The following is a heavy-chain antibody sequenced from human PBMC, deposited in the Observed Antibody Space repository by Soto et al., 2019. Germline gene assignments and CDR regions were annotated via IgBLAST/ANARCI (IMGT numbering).Heavy chain of an antibody. CDR1: GGSISSGDYY. J-gene: IGHJ4*02. V-gene: IGHV4-30-4*01. CDR2: IYYSGST. CDR3: AESTRGSYFDY. D-gene: IGHD2-15*01. Sequence: SETLSLTCTVSGGSISSGDYYWSWIRQPPGKGLEWIGYIYYSGSTYYNPSLKSRVTISVDTSKNQFSLKLSSVTAADTAVYYCAESTRGSYFDYWGQGTLVTVPQ.